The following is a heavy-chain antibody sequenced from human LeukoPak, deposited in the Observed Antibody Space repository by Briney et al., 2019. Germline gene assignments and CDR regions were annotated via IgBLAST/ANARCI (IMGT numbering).Heavy chain of an antibody. J-gene: IGHJ6*02. CDR1: GYTFTSYD. V-gene: IGHV1-8*01. CDR2: MNPNSGNT. D-gene: IGHD6-13*01. Sequence: ASAKVSCKASGYTFTSYDINWVRQAPGQGLEWMGWMNPNSGNTGYAQKFQGRVTMTRNTSISTAYMELSSLRSEDTAVYYCARRLAAAFLGYYYYYGRDVWGQGTTVTVS. CDR3: ARRLAAAFLGYYYYYGRDV.